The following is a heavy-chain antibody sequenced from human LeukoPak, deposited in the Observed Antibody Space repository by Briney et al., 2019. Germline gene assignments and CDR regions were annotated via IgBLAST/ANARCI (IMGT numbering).Heavy chain of an antibody. CDR2: INPNSGGT. CDR3: ARGGSGWYVRLYYFDY. J-gene: IGHJ4*02. CDR1: GYTFTSYY. D-gene: IGHD6-19*01. Sequence: GASVKVSCKASGYTFTSYYMHWVRQAPGQGLEWMGWINPNSGGTNYAQKFQGRVTMTRDTSISTAYMELSRLRSDDTAVYYCARGGSGWYVRLYYFDYWGQGTLVTVSS. V-gene: IGHV1-2*02.